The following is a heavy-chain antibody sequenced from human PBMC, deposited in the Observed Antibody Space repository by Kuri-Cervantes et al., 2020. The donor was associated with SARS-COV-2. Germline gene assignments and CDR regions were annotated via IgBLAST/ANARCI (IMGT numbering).Heavy chain of an antibody. D-gene: IGHD4-23*01. Sequence: GGSLRLSCAASGFTFSGSAMHWVRQASGKGLEWVSSISSSSSYIYYADSVKGRFTISRDNSKNTLYLQMNSLRAEDTAVYYCARLRWDSGYYYGMDVWGQGATVTVSS. CDR2: ISSSSSYI. J-gene: IGHJ6*02. CDR3: ARLRWDSGYYYGMDV. CDR1: GFTFSGSA. V-gene: IGHV3-21*04.